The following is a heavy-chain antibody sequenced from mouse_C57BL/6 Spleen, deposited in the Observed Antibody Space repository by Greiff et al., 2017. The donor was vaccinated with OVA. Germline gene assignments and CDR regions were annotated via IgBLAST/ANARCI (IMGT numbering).Heavy chain of an antibody. CDR2: INPNNGGT. CDR1: GYTFTDYY. V-gene: IGHV1-26*01. Sequence: VQLQQSGPELVKPGASVKISCKASGYTFTDYYMNWVKQSHGKSLEWIGDINPNNGGTSYNQKFKGKATLTVDKSSRTAYMELRSLTSEDSAVYYCARGGAMDYWGQGTSVTVSS. J-gene: IGHJ4*01. CDR3: ARGGAMDY.